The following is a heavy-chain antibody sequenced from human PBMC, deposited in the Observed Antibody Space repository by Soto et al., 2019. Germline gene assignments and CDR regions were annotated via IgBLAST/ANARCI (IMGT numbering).Heavy chain of an antibody. CDR1: GGSVTSYY. J-gene: IGHJ6*02. Sequence: GTLSLTVTVSGGSVTSYYWSWIRQPPGKGMEWIGYLYYSGSTSYNPSLKSRVTMSVDMSKNQFSLTLTSVTAADTAVYYCARGTDYTQIASYHYGLDVWGQGTTVTVS. D-gene: IGHD4-4*01. CDR3: ARGTDYTQIASYHYGLDV. CDR2: LYYSGST. V-gene: IGHV4-59*02.